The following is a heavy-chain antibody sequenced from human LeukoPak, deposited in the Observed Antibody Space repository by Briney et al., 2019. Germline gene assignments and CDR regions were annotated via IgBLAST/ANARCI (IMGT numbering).Heavy chain of an antibody. Sequence: LRLSCAASGFTFSSYAMHWVRQAPGKGLEWVAVISYDGSNKYYADSVKGRFTISRDNSKNTLSLQMNSLRAEDTAVYYCARGRGVPPPDYYYGMDVWGKGTTVTVSS. CDR2: ISYDGSNK. J-gene: IGHJ6*04. CDR1: GFTFSSYA. D-gene: IGHD3-10*01. V-gene: IGHV3-30*04. CDR3: ARGRGVPPPDYYYGMDV.